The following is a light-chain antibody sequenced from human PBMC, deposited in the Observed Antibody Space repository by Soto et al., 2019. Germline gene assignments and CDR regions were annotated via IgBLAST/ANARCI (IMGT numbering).Light chain of an antibody. J-gene: IGLJ1*01. CDR1: SSDVGGYNY. V-gene: IGLV2-14*01. Sequence: QSALTQPASVSGSPGQSITISCTGTSSDVGGYNYVYWYQQHPGQAPKLMIYDVSNRPSGVSNRFSGSKSGNTASLTISVLQAEDEADYYCNSYTSRSTYVFGTGTKVTVL. CDR3: NSYTSRSTYV. CDR2: DVS.